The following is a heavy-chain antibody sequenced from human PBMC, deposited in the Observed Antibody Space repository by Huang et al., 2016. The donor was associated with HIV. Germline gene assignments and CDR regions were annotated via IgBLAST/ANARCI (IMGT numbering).Heavy chain of an antibody. D-gene: IGHD1-20*01. J-gene: IGHJ4*02. CDR1: GGTFSSHT. CDR2: IVPRFGTG. V-gene: IGHV1-69*01. Sequence: QVQLVQSGAELKKPGSSVKVSCKASGGTFSSHTITWVRQAPGQGCEWMGEIVPRFGTGNNAQNFQGRVTITADEATATAYLELSSLKFEDTAIYYCARGLSGNIDSWGQGSLVTVSS. CDR3: ARGLSGNIDS.